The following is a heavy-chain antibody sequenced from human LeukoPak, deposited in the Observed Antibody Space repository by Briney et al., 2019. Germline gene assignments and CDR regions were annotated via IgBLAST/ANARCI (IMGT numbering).Heavy chain of an antibody. D-gene: IGHD3-10*01. J-gene: IGHJ5*02. CDR2: ISSSGSTI. Sequence: GGSLRLSCAASGFTFSSYEMNWVRQAPGKGLEWVSYISSSGSTINYADSVKGRFTISRDNAKNSLYLQMNSLRAEDTAVYYCARSPMVRGVMRWFDPWGQGTLVTVSS. CDR1: GFTFSSYE. V-gene: IGHV3-48*03. CDR3: ARSPMVRGVMRWFDP.